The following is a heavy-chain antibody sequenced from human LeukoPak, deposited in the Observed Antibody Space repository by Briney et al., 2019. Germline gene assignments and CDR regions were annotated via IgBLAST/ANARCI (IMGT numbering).Heavy chain of an antibody. CDR2: IYSGGST. Sequence: GGSLTLSCAASGFTVSSIYMSWVRQAPGKGLEWVSVIYSGGSTYYADSVKGRFTISRDNSKNTLYLQMNSLRAEDTAVYYCARDYLRISGWDYWGQGTLVSVSS. CDR1: GFTVSSIY. J-gene: IGHJ4*02. D-gene: IGHD6-19*01. V-gene: IGHV3-66*01. CDR3: ARDYLRISGWDY.